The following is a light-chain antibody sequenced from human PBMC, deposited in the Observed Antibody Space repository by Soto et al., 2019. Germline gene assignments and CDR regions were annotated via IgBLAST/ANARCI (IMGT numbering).Light chain of an antibody. CDR1: QSLLHSNGYNF. CDR3: MQALQTPRT. V-gene: IGKV2-28*01. CDR2: LGA. Sequence: DIVMTQSPLSLPATPGEPASISCRSSQSLLHSNGYNFLDWYVQKPGQSPQLLIYLGANRASGVPDRFSVSGSGTDFTLKISRVEAEDVGVYYCMQALQTPRTFGQGTKVEIK. J-gene: IGKJ1*01.